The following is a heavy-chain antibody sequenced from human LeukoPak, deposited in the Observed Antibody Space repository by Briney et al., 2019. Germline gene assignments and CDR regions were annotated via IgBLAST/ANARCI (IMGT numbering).Heavy chain of an antibody. V-gene: IGHV3-30*18. CDR1: GFTFSSYG. D-gene: IGHD4-17*01. J-gene: IGHJ6*04. Sequence: PGRSLRLPCAASGFTFSSYGMHWVRQAPGKGLEWVAVISYDGSNKYYADSVKGRFTISRDNSKNTLYLQMNSLRAEDTAVYYCAKADYGDYPYYYYGMDVWGKGTTVTVSS. CDR3: AKADYGDYPYYYYGMDV. CDR2: ISYDGSNK.